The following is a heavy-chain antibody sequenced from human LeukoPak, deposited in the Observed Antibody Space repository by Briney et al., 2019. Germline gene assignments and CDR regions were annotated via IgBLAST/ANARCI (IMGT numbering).Heavy chain of an antibody. CDR3: ARGTRNFDY. D-gene: IGHD3/OR15-3a*01. CDR1: GVSISSYY. J-gene: IGHJ4*02. Sequence: SSETLSLTCTVSGVSISSYYWSWIRQPPGKGLEWIGYIYYSGSTNYNPSLKSRVTISVDTSKNQFSLKLSSVTAADTAVYYCARGTRNFDYWGQGTLVTVSS. CDR2: IYYSGST. V-gene: IGHV4-59*08.